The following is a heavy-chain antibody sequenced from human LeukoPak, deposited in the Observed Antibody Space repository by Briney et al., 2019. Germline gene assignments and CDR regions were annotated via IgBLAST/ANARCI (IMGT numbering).Heavy chain of an antibody. CDR2: IKSKTDGGTT. CDR1: GFTFSNAW. V-gene: IGHV3-15*01. Sequence: GGSLRLSCAASGFTFSNAWMSWVRQAPGKGLERVGRIKSKTDGGTTDYAAPVKGRFTISRDDSKNTLYLQMNSLKTEDTAVYYCTTDPGITIFGVVIPNWGPGTLVTVSS. D-gene: IGHD3-3*01. CDR3: TTDPGITIFGVVIPN. J-gene: IGHJ4*02.